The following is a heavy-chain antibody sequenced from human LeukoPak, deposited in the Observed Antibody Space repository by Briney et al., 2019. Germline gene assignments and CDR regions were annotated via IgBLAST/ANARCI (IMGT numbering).Heavy chain of an antibody. Sequence: PGGSLRLSCAASGFTFSSYWMSWVRQAPGKGLEWVANIKQDGSEKYYVDSVKGRFTISRGNAKNSLYLQMNGLRAEDTAVYYCARYCSSTSCQPLFYYYYYGMDVWGQGTTVTVSS. J-gene: IGHJ6*02. V-gene: IGHV3-7*01. D-gene: IGHD2-2*01. CDR2: IKQDGSEK. CDR3: ARYCSSTSCQPLFYYYYYGMDV. CDR1: GFTFSSYW.